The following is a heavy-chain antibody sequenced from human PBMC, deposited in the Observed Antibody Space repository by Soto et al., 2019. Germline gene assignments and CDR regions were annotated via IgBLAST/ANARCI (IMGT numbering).Heavy chain of an antibody. Sequence: QVQLQESGPGLVKPSQTLSLTCTVSGGSISSGDYYWSWIRQPPGKGLEWIGYIYYSGSTYYNPSLKSRVTXXVXTSKNQFSLKLSSVTAADTAVYYCARVGDRAMAVSDWGQGTLVTVSS. CDR1: GGSISSGDYY. V-gene: IGHV4-30-4*01. J-gene: IGHJ4*02. CDR2: IYYSGST. CDR3: ARVGDRAMAVSD. D-gene: IGHD5-18*01.